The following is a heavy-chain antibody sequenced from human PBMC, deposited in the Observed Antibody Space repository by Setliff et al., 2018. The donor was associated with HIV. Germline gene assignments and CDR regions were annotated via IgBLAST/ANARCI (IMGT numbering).Heavy chain of an antibody. Sequence: SETLSLTCAVYGGSFSGYYWSWIRQSPGKGLEWIGEINHSESTNYNPSVKRRVTISIDTSKNQISLKLSSVTAADTAVYFCARRTNGYAALDYWGQGTLVTVSS. V-gene: IGHV4-34*01. CDR1: GGSFSGYY. J-gene: IGHJ4*02. CDR3: ARRTNGYAALDY. CDR2: INHSEST. D-gene: IGHD5-12*01.